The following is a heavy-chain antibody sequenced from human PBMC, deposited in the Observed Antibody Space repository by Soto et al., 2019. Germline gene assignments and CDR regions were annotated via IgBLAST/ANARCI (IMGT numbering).Heavy chain of an antibody. CDR3: ARDPIVVVPAAIPYYYYYGMDV. CDR2: ISYDGSNK. Sequence: QVQLLESGGGVVQPGRSLRLSCAASGFTFSSYAMHWVRQAPGKGLEWVAVISYDGSNKYYADSVKGRFTISRDNSKNTLYLQMNSLRAEDTAVYYCARDPIVVVPAAIPYYYYYGMDVWGQGTTVTVS. V-gene: IGHV3-30-3*01. CDR1: GFTFSSYA. D-gene: IGHD2-2*02. J-gene: IGHJ6*02.